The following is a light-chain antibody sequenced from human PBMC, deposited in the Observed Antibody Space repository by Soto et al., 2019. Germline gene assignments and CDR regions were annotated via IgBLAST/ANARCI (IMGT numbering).Light chain of an antibody. J-gene: IGKJ1*01. CDR3: QQYNDLLRT. Sequence: VMTQSVATLSVSQGERATLSCRASQSVSSNLAWYQQKPGQAPRLLIYGASTRATGIPARFSGSGSGTEFTLTISSLQSEDFAVYYCQQYNDLLRTFAQGSKA. CDR2: GAS. CDR1: QSVSSN. V-gene: IGKV3-15*01.